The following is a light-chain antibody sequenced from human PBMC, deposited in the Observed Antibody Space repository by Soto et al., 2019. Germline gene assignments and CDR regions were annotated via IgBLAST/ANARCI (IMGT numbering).Light chain of an antibody. V-gene: IGKV3-20*01. Sequence: IVLSQSPGTLSLSPGEGATLSCRASQSVSSSYLAWYQQKPGQAPRLLIYGASSRATGIPDRFSGSGSGTDFTLTISRLEPEDFAVYYCQQYGSSPPCTFGQGTKVDI. J-gene: IGKJ1*01. CDR2: GAS. CDR3: QQYGSSPPCT. CDR1: QSVSSSY.